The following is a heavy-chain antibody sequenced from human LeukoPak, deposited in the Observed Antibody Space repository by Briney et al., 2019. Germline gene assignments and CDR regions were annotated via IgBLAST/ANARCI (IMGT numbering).Heavy chain of an antibody. V-gene: IGHV3-53*05. J-gene: IGHJ4*02. CDR3: ARDRAWNYFDY. D-gene: IGHD3-3*01. CDR2: IYSGGST. CDR1: GFTVSSNY. Sequence: GGSLRLSCAASGFTVSSNYMSWVRQAPGKGLEWVSVIYSGGSTYYADSVKGRFTISRDNSKNTLYLQMDSLRAEDTAVYYCARDRAWNYFDYWGQGTLVTVSS.